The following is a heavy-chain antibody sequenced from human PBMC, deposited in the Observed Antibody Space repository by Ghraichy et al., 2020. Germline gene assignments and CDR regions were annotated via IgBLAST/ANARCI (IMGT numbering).Heavy chain of an antibody. CDR1: GGSISSYY. Sequence: SQTLSLTCTVSGGSISSYYWSWIRQPPGKGLEWIGYIYYSGSTNYNPSLKSRVTISVDTSKNQFSLKLSSVTAADTAVYYYARVRPYSGSYNYYYYYYMDVWGKGTTVTVSS. CDR2: IYYSGST. V-gene: IGHV4-59*01. D-gene: IGHD1-26*01. J-gene: IGHJ6*03. CDR3: ARVRPYSGSYNYYYYYYMDV.